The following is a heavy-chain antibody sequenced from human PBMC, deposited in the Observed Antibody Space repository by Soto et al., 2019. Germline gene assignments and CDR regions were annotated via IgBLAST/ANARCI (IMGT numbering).Heavy chain of an antibody. Sequence: PGGSLRLSCAASGFTFSSYGMHWVRQAPGKGLEWVAVISYDGSNKYYADSVKGRFTISRDNSKNTLYLQMNSPRAEDTAVYYCAKDLTVAVAGTYYYGMDVWGQGTTVTVSS. J-gene: IGHJ6*02. D-gene: IGHD6-19*01. CDR2: ISYDGSNK. CDR3: AKDLTVAVAGTYYYGMDV. CDR1: GFTFSSYG. V-gene: IGHV3-30*18.